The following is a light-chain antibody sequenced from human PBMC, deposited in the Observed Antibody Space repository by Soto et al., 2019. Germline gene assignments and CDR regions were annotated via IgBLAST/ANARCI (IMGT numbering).Light chain of an antibody. V-gene: IGKV3-15*01. Sequence: EIVLTQSPGTLSLSPGARAPLSCRASQSVSSSYLAWHQQKPGQAPRLLIYDTSTRATGIPARFSGSGSGTEFTLTISSLQSEDFAVYYCQQYNNWPWTFGQGTKVDIK. CDR1: QSVSSSY. J-gene: IGKJ1*01. CDR2: DTS. CDR3: QQYNNWPWT.